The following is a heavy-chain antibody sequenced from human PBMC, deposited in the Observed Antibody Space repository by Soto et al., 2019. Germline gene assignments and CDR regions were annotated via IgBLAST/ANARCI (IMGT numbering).Heavy chain of an antibody. D-gene: IGHD3-16*01. CDR2: SYHSGST. Sequence: QVQLQESGPGLVKPSQTLSLTCTVSGGSITSGGYYWSWIRQPPGNGLEWIGYSYHSGSTYSNPSLKSRVTISVDAFKDRFSLKLSSVTAADTAVYYRARGKFEGVFPYDWGQGTLVTVSA. CDR3: ARGKFEGVFPYD. J-gene: IGHJ4*02. CDR1: GGSITSGGYY. V-gene: IGHV4-31*03.